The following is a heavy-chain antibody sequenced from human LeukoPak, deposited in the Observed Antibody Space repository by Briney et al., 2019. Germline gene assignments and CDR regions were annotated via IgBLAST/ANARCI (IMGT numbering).Heavy chain of an antibody. Sequence: PGGSLRLSCAASGFTFSSYWMSWVRQAPGKGLEWVANIKQDGSEKYYVDSVKGRFTISRDNAKNSLYLQMNSLRAEDTAVYYCARDRGGGYYSFAFDIWGQGIMVTVSS. CDR3: ARDRGGGYYSFAFDI. D-gene: IGHD3-3*01. J-gene: IGHJ3*02. V-gene: IGHV3-7*01. CDR1: GFTFSSYW. CDR2: IKQDGSEK.